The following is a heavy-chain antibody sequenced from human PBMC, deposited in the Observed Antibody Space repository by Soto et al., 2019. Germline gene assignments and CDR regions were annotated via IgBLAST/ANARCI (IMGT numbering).Heavy chain of an antibody. J-gene: IGHJ1*01. D-gene: IGHD6-19*01. CDR1: GGSISSSSYY. Sequence: SETLSLTCTVSGGSISSSSYYWGWIRQPPGKGLEWIGSIYYSGSTYYNPSLKSRVTISVDTSKNQFSLKLSSVTAADTAVYYCASPTWPPGIAVAATEARAEYFQHWGQGTLVTAPQ. V-gene: IGHV4-39*01. CDR3: ASPTWPPGIAVAATEARAEYFQH. CDR2: IYYSGST.